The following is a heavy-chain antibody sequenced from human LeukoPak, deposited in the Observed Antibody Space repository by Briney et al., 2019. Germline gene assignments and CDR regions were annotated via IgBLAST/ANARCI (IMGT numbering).Heavy chain of an antibody. CDR1: GLTFSSYW. Sequence: PGGSLRLSCAASGLTFSSYWMHWVRQAPGKGLVWVSRIDTDGSNTDYADSVKGRFTISRDNAKNTLYLQMISLRAEDTAVYYCVRLGGSSFFDYWGQGTLATVSS. D-gene: IGHD2-15*01. J-gene: IGHJ4*02. V-gene: IGHV3-74*01. CDR3: VRLGGSSFFDY. CDR2: IDTDGSNT.